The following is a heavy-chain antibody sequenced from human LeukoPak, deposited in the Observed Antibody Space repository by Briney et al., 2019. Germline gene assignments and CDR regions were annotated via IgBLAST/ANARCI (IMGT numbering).Heavy chain of an antibody. D-gene: IGHD3-22*01. CDR1: GFTFSTYA. V-gene: IGHV3-30-3*01. CDR3: ARNYYDSSGYYSLGVY. Sequence: GRSLRLSCAASGFTFSTYAMRWVRQAPGKGLERVALISYDGSNKYYADSVKGRFTISRDNSKNTLYVQMNSLRAEDTAVYYCARNYYDSSGYYSLGVYWGQGTLVTVSS. J-gene: IGHJ4*02. CDR2: ISYDGSNK.